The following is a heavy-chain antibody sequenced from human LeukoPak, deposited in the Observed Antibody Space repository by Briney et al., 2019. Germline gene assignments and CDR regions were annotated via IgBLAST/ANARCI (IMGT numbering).Heavy chain of an antibody. CDR3: ARAYYYDSTGYFEDEY. Sequence: SETLSLTCAVYGGSFSGYYWSWIRQPPGKGLEWIGEINHSGSTNYNPSLKSRVTISGGTSTNQFSLRLSSVTAADTAVYFCARAYYYDSTGYFEDEYWGQGTLVAVSS. D-gene: IGHD3-22*01. V-gene: IGHV4-34*01. J-gene: IGHJ4*02. CDR1: GGSFSGYY. CDR2: INHSGST.